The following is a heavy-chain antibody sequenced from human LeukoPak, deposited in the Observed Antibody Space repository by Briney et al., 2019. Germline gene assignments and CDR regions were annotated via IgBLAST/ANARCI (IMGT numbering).Heavy chain of an antibody. D-gene: IGHD2-2*03. CDR1: GFTVSNNY. CDR2: ISGSGEST. CDR3: AKDSGYCSSSGCYFDF. V-gene: IGHV3-23*01. Sequence: GGSLRLSCAASGFTVSNNYMTWVRQAPGKGLEWVSGISGSGESTYYADSVKGRFTISRDNSKNTLYLQMNSLRAEDTAVYYCAKDSGYCSSSGCYFDFWGQGTLVSVSS. J-gene: IGHJ4*02.